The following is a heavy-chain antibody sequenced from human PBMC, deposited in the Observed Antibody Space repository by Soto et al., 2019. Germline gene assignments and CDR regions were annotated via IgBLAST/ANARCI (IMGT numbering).Heavy chain of an antibody. J-gene: IGHJ5*02. CDR2: IIPIFGTA. CDR1: GGTFSSYA. V-gene: IGHV1-69*06. Sequence: QVQLVQSGAEVKKPGSSVKVSCKASGGTFSSYAISWVRQAPGQGLEWMGGIIPIFGTANYAQKFQGRVTITAEKSTSTAYMELSSLRSEDTAVYYCARGCSSTSCYRGPNWFDPWGQGTLVTVSS. D-gene: IGHD2-2*01. CDR3: ARGCSSTSCYRGPNWFDP.